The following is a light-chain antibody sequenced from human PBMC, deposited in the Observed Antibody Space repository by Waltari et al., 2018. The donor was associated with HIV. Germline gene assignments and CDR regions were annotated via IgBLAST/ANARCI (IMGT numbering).Light chain of an antibody. J-gene: IGLJ2*01. CDR1: SSDVGGSNY. Sequence: QSALTQPASVSGSPGQSITISCTGTSSDVGGSNYVSWYQQHPGKAPKLMIYEVSNRHSGVSNRFSGSKSGNTASLTISGLQAEDEADYCCSSYTSSSTLVFGGGTKLTVL. V-gene: IGLV2-14*01. CDR2: EVS. CDR3: SSYTSSSTLV.